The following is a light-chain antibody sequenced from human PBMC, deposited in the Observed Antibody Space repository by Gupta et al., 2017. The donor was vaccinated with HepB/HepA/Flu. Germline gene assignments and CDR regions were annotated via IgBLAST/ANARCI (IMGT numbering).Light chain of an antibody. CDR1: QSVLLSSSNKNY. J-gene: IGKJ3*01. CDR3: QQYFSTPFT. V-gene: IGKV4-1*01. CDR2: WAS. Sequence: DIVMTQSPDSLAVSLGERATINCKSSQSVLLSSSNKNYLAWYQQKPGQPPKLLFYWASTREYGVPDRFSGSGSGTDFTLTISGLQAEDVAVYYCQQYFSTPFTFDPGTKVDIK.